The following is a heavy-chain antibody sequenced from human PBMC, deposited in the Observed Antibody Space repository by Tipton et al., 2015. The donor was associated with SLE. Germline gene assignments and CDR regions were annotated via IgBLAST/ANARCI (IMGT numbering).Heavy chain of an antibody. CDR2: IFTSGNT. J-gene: IGHJ6*03. CDR1: GGSLSGDTYY. Sequence: TLSLTCTVSGGSLSGDTYYWSWIRQPAGEGLEWIGRIFTSGNTNYNPSLKSRVTISVDTSKNQFSLELSSVTAADTAVYYCARETEDTGWIHSRDYIYYYYVDVWDQGP. CDR3: ARETEDTGWIHSRDYIYYYYVDV. V-gene: IGHV4-61*02. D-gene: IGHD6-19*01.